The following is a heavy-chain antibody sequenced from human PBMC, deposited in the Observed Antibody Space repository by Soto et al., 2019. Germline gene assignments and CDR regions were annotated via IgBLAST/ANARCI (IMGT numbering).Heavy chain of an antibody. J-gene: IGHJ6*02. CDR3: AKVRYSSPMGYYYGMDV. CDR2: ITPIFGTA. CDR1: GGTLRSHA. Sequence: QVQLVQSGAEVKKPGSSVRVSCKASGGTLRSHAINWVRQAPGQGLEWMGGITPIFGTANYAQKFQGRVTITADESTSTSYMEVNNLRSEDTAVYYCAKVRYSSPMGYYYGMDVWGQGTTVTVSS. V-gene: IGHV1-69*01. D-gene: IGHD2-2*01.